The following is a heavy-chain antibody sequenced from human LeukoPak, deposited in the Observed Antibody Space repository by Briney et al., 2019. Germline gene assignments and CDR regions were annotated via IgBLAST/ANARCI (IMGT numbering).Heavy chain of an antibody. Sequence: ASVKVSCKVSGYTLTELSMHWVRQAPGQRLEWMGWINAGNGNTEYSQKFQGRVTITGDTSASTANMELSSLTSEDTAVYYCARDRGGGTTVYWGQGALVTVSS. CDR1: GYTLTELS. V-gene: IGHV1-3*01. D-gene: IGHD1-7*01. CDR2: INAGNGNT. CDR3: ARDRGGGTTVY. J-gene: IGHJ4*02.